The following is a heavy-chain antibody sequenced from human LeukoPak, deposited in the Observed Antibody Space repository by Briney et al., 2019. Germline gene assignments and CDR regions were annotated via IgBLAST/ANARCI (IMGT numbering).Heavy chain of an antibody. V-gene: IGHV4-34*01. J-gene: IGHJ5*02. D-gene: IGHD3-3*01. CDR1: GGSFSGYY. CDR2: INHSGST. Sequence: PSETLSLTCAVYGGSFSGYYWSWIRQPPGKGLEWIGEINHSGSTNYNPSLKSRVTISVDTSKNQFSLKLSSVTAADTAVYYCAGGTYYDFWSGYPRRGWFDPWGQGTLVTVSS. CDR3: AGGTYYDFWSGYPRRGWFDP.